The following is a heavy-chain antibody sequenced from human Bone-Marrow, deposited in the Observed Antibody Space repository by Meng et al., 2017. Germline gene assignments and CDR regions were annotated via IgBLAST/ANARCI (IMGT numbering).Heavy chain of an antibody. Sequence: ASVKVSCKASGYTFSNHAVSWVRQAPGQGLEWLGGINTNTGSPTYAQGFTGRLVIPLDTSVSTAYLQISSLEAVDTAVYYCAGDGWLAGTITFDYWGQGTLVTVSS. CDR2: INTNTGSP. J-gene: IGHJ4*02. D-gene: IGHD6-19*01. CDR3: AGDGWLAGTITFDY. V-gene: IGHV7-4-1*02. CDR1: GYTFSNHA.